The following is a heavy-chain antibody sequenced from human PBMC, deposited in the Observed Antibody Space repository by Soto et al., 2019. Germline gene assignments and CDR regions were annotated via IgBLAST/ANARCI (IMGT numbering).Heavy chain of an antibody. D-gene: IGHD4-17*01. V-gene: IGHV3-23*01. CDR1: GFTFSSYT. CDR3: AKGVSRYGDQDYFDC. CDR2: ISASGGSP. J-gene: IGHJ4*02. Sequence: EVQLLESGGGLVQPGGSLRLSCAASGFTFSSYTMSWVRQAPGKGLEWVSAISASGGSPYYAYSVKGRFTISRDNSKNTLYLEIDSLRAEDTAVYYCAKGVSRYGDQDYFDCWGQGSLVTVSA.